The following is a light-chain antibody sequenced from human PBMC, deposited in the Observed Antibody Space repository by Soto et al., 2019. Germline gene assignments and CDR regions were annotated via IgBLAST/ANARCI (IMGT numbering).Light chain of an antibody. J-gene: IGKJ1*01. CDR1: QSVSSSY. V-gene: IGKV3-20*01. CDR2: DAS. CDR3: QQYGSSPWT. Sequence: EIVLTQSPGTLSFSPGERATLSCRASQSVSSSYLAWYQQKPGQAPRLLIYDASSRATGIPDRFSGSGSGTDFTLTISRLEPEDFAVYYCQQYGSSPWTFGQGTKVEIK.